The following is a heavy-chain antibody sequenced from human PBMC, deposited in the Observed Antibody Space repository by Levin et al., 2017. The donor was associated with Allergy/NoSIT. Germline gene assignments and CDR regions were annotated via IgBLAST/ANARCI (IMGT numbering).Heavy chain of an antibody. CDR3: ARQLGNFWSGYNYFDY. J-gene: IGHJ4*02. CDR2: ISSTGSTI. D-gene: IGHD3-3*01. V-gene: IGHV3-48*03. CDR1: GFTFSSYE. Sequence: GESLKISCAASGFTFSSYEMNWVRRAPGKGLEWVSYISSTGSTIYSADSVKGRFTISRDNAKNSLYLHMNSLRAEDTAVYCCARQLGNFWSGYNYFDYWGQGTLVTVSS.